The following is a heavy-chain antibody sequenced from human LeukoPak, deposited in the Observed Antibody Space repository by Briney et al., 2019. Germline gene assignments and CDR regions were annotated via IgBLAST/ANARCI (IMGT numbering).Heavy chain of an antibody. CDR1: GCSIDDSNYY. CDR2: FYYTGNT. J-gene: IGHJ4*02. V-gene: IGHV4-39*01. CDR3: ARRFHGSGSHFFDY. Sequence: SETLSLTCIVSGCSIDDSNYYWGWIRQPPEKGLEWIGSFYYTGNTYYSPSLQSRVTISADTSNNQFSLSLRSVTASDTAVYYCARRFHGSGSHFFDYWGQGKLVSVSS. D-gene: IGHD3-10*01.